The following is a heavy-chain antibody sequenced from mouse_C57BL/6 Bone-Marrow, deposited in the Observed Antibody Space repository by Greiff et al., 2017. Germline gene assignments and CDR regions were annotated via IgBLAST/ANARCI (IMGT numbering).Heavy chain of an antibody. V-gene: IGHV5-16*01. D-gene: IGHD2-4*01. CDR2: INYDGSST. Sequence: EVQLVESEGGLVQPGSSMKLSCTASGFTFSDSYMAWVRQVPETGLEWVANINYDGSSTYYLDSLKSRFIISRDNAKNILYLQMSSLKSEDTATYYCARDDYGGAWFAYWGQGTLVTVSA. J-gene: IGHJ3*01. CDR1: GFTFSDSY. CDR3: ARDDYGGAWFAY.